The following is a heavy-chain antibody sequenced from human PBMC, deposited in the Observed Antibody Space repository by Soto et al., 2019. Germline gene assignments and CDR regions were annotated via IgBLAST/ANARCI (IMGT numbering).Heavy chain of an antibody. CDR1: GFTFSDYY. CDR3: AGPDPKYYDFWSGPTRI. CDR2: ISGSGGST. D-gene: IGHD3-3*01. V-gene: IGHV3-23*04. Sequence: VQLVESGGGLVKPGGSLRLSCAASGFTFSDYYMSWVRQAPGKGLEWVSAISGSGGSTYYADSVKGRFTISRDNSKNTLYLQMNSLRAEDTAVYYCAGPDPKYYDFWSGPTRIWGQGTMVTVSS. J-gene: IGHJ3*02.